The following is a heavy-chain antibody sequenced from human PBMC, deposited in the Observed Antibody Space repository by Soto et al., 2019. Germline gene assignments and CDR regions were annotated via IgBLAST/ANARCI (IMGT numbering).Heavy chain of an antibody. D-gene: IGHD2-15*01. CDR1: GGSISRYY. J-gene: IGHJ3*02. V-gene: IGHV4-59*08. CDR2: IYYSGST. Sequence: QVQLQESGPGLVKPSETLSLTCTVSGGSISRYYWSWIPQPPGKGLEWIGYIYYSGSTNYNPSLKSRVSISVDMSTNEFSLRLRSVSVADTAVYYCAGLVRYCMGCSCYFTRDAFDIWCQGTMVTVSS. CDR3: AGLVRYCMGCSCYFTRDAFDI.